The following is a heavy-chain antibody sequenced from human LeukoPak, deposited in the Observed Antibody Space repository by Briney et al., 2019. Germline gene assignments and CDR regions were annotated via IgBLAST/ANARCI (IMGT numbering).Heavy chain of an antibody. CDR2: ISYDGSNK. Sequence: PGRSLRLSCAASGFTFSSYAMHWVRQAPGKGLEWVAVISYDGSNKYYADSVKGRFTISRDNSKNTLYLQMNSLRAEDTAVYYCARDYYGSGSYYRHYYYYGMDVWGQGTTVTVSS. D-gene: IGHD3-10*01. V-gene: IGHV3-30-3*01. J-gene: IGHJ6*02. CDR1: GFTFSSYA. CDR3: ARDYYGSGSYYRHYYYYGMDV.